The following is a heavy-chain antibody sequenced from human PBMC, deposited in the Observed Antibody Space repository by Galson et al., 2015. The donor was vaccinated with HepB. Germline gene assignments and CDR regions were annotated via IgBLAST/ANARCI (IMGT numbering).Heavy chain of an antibody. CDR2: IKGSGGNT. J-gene: IGHJ4*02. V-gene: IGHV3-23*01. CDR3: ARHQGDYSWGYFGY. Sequence: SLRLSCAASGLTFTNYGMSWVRQAPGKGLEWVSSIKGSGGNTFYAGSVQGRFTISRDNPKNTLDLQMNSLRVEDTAVYYCARHQGDYSWGYFGYWGQGILVTVSS. CDR1: GLTFTNYG. D-gene: IGHD4-17*01.